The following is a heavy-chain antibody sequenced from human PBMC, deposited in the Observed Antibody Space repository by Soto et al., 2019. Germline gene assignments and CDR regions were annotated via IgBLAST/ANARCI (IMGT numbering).Heavy chain of an antibody. Sequence: EVQLVESGGGLIQPGGSLRLSCAVSGFTVSNNYMSWVRQAPGKGLEGVSVIYSGGYTAYGDSVKGRFTISRDNSKNTLYLQMRGLGAAAPALYCWGTHPGGGGYWGQGTLVTVSS. D-gene: IGHD3-10*01. V-gene: IGHV3-53*01. CDR2: IYSGGYT. J-gene: IGHJ4*02. CDR1: GFTVSNNY. CDR3: GTHPGGGGY.